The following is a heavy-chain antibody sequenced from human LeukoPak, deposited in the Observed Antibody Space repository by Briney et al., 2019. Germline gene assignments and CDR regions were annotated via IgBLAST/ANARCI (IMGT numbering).Heavy chain of an antibody. Sequence: GGSLRLSCVAPGFTFNTFGMTWVRQAPGKGLEWVSGISDSGGSTYYADPVKGRFTISRDNSTNTVYLQMNSLRAEDTAIYYCAKSMGRSGWYGGYWGQGILVTVSS. J-gene: IGHJ4*02. V-gene: IGHV3-23*01. D-gene: IGHD6-13*01. CDR3: AKSMGRSGWYGGY. CDR1: GFTFNTFG. CDR2: ISDSGGST.